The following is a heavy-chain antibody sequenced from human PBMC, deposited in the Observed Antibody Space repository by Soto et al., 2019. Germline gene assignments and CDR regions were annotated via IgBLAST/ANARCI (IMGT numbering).Heavy chain of an antibody. Sequence: GVLRLSCAASGFTFSGSAMHWVRQASGKGLEWVGRIRSKANSYATAYAASVKGRFTISRDDSKNTAYLQWSSLKASDTAMYYCASGYSSSWFCDYYYGMDVWGQGTTVTVSS. V-gene: IGHV3-73*01. CDR2: IRSKANSYAT. D-gene: IGHD6-13*01. CDR1: GFTFSGSA. CDR3: ASGYSSSWFCDYYYGMDV. J-gene: IGHJ6*02.